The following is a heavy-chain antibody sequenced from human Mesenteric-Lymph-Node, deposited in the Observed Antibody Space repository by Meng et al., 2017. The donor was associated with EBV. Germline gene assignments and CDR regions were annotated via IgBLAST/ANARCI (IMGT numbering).Heavy chain of an antibody. CDR3: ARVNDSSGYLDY. D-gene: IGHD3-22*01. V-gene: IGHV4-4*02. CDR2: IYHSGST. Sequence: QTQVSGPELWVPFWTIALACSVSGGSISRCNQWSWVRQPPGKVLECIEEIYHSGSTNYNPSLKSRVTISVDKSKNQFSLKLSSVTAADTAVYYCARVNDSSGYLDYWGQGTLVTVSS. CDR1: GGSISRCNQ. J-gene: IGHJ4*02.